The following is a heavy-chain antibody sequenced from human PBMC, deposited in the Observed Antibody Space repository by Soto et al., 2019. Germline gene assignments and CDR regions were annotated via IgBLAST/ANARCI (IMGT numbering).Heavy chain of an antibody. Sequence: EVPLVQSGGALVRPGGSLRLSCAASGLSVTAVWMNWVRQAPGEGLEWVGRLKSLKAGAAAEYAAPVQGRFIISRDGAKTTVYLMMNGLKAEDTAVYCWANPMPGTHGFDSWGQGTLVTVSS. J-gene: IGHJ4*02. CDR1: GLSVTAVW. CDR3: ANPMPGTHGFDS. CDR2: LKSLKAGAAA. D-gene: IGHD2-2*01. V-gene: IGHV3-15*07.